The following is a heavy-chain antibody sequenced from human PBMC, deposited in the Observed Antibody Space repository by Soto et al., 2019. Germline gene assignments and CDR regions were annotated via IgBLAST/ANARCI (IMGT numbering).Heavy chain of an antibody. Sequence: ASVKVSCKTSGYPFTGYGISWVRQAPGQGLEWMGWIRPYNGDTNSAQNFQGRVTMTTDTSTSTAYMELRSLRSDDMAVYYCARKGVTSSWYGGGHDNWGQGTLVTVSS. D-gene: IGHD6-13*01. CDR3: ARKGVTSSWYGGGHDN. V-gene: IGHV1-18*03. CDR1: GYPFTGYG. CDR2: IRPYNGDT. J-gene: IGHJ4*02.